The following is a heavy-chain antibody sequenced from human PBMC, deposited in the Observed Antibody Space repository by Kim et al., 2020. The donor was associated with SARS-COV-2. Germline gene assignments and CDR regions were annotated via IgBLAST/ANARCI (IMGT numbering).Heavy chain of an antibody. J-gene: IGHJ5*02. Sequence: GESLKISCKGSGYSFSSYWIAWVRQKPGKGLEWMGIIYPGDSDTRYSPSFQGQVTISADKSISTAYLQWSSLKASDIATYYCARRAIVVVPTAISGDWFDPWGQGTLVTVSS. D-gene: IGHD2-2*02. CDR1: GYSFSSYW. CDR3: ARRAIVVVPTAISGDWFDP. CDR2: IYPGDSDT. V-gene: IGHV5-51*01.